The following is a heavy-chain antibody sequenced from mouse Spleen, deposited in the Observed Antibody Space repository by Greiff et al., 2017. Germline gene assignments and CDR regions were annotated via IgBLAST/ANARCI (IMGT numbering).Heavy chain of an antibody. J-gene: IGHJ4*01. V-gene: IGHV1-39*01. D-gene: IGHD1-2*01. CDR1: GYSFTDYN. Sequence: VQLKHSGPELVKPGASVKISCKASGYSFTDYNMNWVKQSNGKSLEWIGVINPNYGTTSYNQKFKGKATLTVDQSSSTAYMQLNSLTSEDSAVYYCARRIYYGGGDYAMDYWGQGTSVTVSS. CDR3: ARRIYYGGGDYAMDY. CDR2: INPNYGTT.